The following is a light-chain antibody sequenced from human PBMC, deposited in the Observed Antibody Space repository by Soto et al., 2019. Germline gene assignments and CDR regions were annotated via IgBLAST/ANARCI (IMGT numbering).Light chain of an antibody. J-gene: IGKJ1*01. CDR2: DAS. V-gene: IGKV1-5*01. CDR3: QQYNTYPWT. Sequence: DIQMTQSPATQSASVGDRVTITCRASQSISSWLAWYQQKPGKVPKLLIDDASSLESGVPSRFSGSGSGTEFTLTISSLQRDDFATYYCQQYNTYPWTFGQGTKVEIK. CDR1: QSISSW.